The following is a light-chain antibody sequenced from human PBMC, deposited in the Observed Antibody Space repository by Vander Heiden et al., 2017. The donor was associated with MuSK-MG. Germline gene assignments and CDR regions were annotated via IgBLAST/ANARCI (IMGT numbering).Light chain of an antibody. CDR2: DAS. V-gene: IGKV3-11*01. CDR1: QSVGNY. CDR3: QRRSAALT. Sequence: EIVLTQSPAPLSLSPGERATLSCRASQSVGNYLGWYQHKPDQATRLLIYDASNRASGIPARFSGSGAGTDFTLTITSQEPEDFAVYFWQRRSAALTFGGGTTVEIK. J-gene: IGKJ4*01.